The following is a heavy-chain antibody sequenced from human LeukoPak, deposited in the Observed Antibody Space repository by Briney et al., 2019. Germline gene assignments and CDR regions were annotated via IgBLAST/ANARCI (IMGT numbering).Heavy chain of an antibody. J-gene: IGHJ6*02. CDR1: GVSISSYY. V-gene: IGHV4-59*08. CDR3: ASGPYYDFWSGYYSRSYGMDV. CDR2: IYYSGST. D-gene: IGHD3-3*01. Sequence: KSSETPSLTCTVSGVSISSYYWSWIRQPPGKGLEWIGYIYYSGSTNYNPSLKSRVTISLDTSKNQFSLKLSSVTAADTAVYYCASGPYYDFWSGYYSRSYGMDVWGQGTTVTVSS.